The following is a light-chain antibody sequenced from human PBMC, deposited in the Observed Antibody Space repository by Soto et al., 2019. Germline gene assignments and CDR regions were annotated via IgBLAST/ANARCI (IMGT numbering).Light chain of an antibody. Sequence: EIVLTQSPGTLSLSPGERATLSCRASQSVSSSYLAWYQQKPGQGPRLLIYGASSRATGIPDRFRGSGSGTDFILSICGLHSEYFAVYYCQEYGSSSFFFGSGSKVYIK. CDR3: QEYGSSSFF. CDR1: QSVSSSY. CDR2: GAS. J-gene: IGKJ3*01. V-gene: IGKV3-20*01.